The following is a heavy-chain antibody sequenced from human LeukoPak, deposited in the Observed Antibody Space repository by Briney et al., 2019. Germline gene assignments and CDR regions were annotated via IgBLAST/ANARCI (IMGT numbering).Heavy chain of an antibody. CDR1: GFIFSSFE. Sequence: GGSLRLSCAASGFIFSSFEVNWVRQAPGKGLEWVSSSTSSDNIHYADAVKGRFTISRDNAKNSLYLQMNSLRDEDTAVYYCARGEDPWGQGTLVTVSS. J-gene: IGHJ5*02. CDR2: STSSDNI. V-gene: IGHV3-48*03. CDR3: ARGEDP.